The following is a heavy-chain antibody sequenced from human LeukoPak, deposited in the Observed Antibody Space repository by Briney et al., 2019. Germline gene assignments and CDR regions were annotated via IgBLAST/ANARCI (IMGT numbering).Heavy chain of an antibody. V-gene: IGHV4-59*08. J-gene: IGHJ6*02. CDR2: IYYSGST. CDR1: GGSISSYY. D-gene: IGHD6-6*01. CDR3: ARQQSIGGYCGMDV. Sequence: SETLSLTCTVSGGSISSYYWSWIRQPPGKGLEWIGYIYYSGSTNYNPSLKSRVTISVDTSKNQFSLKLSSVTAADTAVYYCARQQSIGGYCGMDVWGQGTTVTVSS.